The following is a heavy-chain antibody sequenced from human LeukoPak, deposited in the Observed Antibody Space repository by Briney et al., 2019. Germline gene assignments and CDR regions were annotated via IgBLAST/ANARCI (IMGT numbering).Heavy chain of an antibody. CDR1: GFTFNTNS. CDR3: ARSYSGYDSNFDY. J-gene: IGHJ4*02. CDR2: ITGNSDFI. D-gene: IGHD5-12*01. Sequence: GGSLRLSCAASGFTFNTNSMNWVRQVPGKGLEWVSSITGNSDFIFYADSVQGRFTTSRDNAKNSLFLQMKSLRAEDTAVYYCARSYSGYDSNFDYWGQGTLVTVSS. V-gene: IGHV3-21*01.